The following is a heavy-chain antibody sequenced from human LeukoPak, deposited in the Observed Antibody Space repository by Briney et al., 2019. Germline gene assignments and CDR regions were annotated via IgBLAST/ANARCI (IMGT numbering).Heavy chain of an antibody. V-gene: IGHV4-59*08. CDR2: IYYSGST. CDR3: ARQGGRSGYYSDHDAFDI. CDR1: GGSISNYY. J-gene: IGHJ3*02. Sequence: SETLFLTCTVSGGSISNYYWSWIRQPPGKGLEWIGYIYYSGSTNYNPSLKSRVTISVDTSKNQFSVRLRSVTADDTAVYYCARQGGRSGYYSDHDAFDIWGQGTMVTVSS. D-gene: IGHD3-22*01.